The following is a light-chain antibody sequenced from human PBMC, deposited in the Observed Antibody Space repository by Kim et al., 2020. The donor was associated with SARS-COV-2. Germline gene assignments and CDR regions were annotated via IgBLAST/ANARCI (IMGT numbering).Light chain of an antibody. CDR3: SSYTGTHTYV. CDR1: NSDVGGPDS. V-gene: IGLV2-14*03. J-gene: IGLJ1*01. Sequence: GQSITISCTGGNSDVGGPDSVSWYQQHPGKAPKLMFYDVINRPSGVSDRFSGSKSDNTASLTISGLQAEDEADYFCSSYTGTHTYVFGSGTKVTVL. CDR2: DVI.